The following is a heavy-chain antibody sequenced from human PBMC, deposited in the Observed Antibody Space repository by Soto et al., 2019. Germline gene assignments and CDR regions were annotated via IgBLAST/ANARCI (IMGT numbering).Heavy chain of an antibody. CDR3: ARELRESGSYYYYYYGMDV. V-gene: IGHV1-2*04. CDR2: VNPNSGGT. D-gene: IGHD1-26*01. CDR1: GYTFTGYY. Sequence: ASVKVSCKASGYTFTGYYMHWVRQAPGQGLEWMGWVNPNSGGTNYAQKFQGWVTMTRDTSISTAYMELSRLRSDDTAVYYCARELRESGSYYYYYYGMDVWGQGTTVTVSS. J-gene: IGHJ6*02.